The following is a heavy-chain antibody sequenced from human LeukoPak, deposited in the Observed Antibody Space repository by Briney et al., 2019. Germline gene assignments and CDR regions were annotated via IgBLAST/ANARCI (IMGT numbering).Heavy chain of an antibody. CDR3: ATYSGYSSGWYLYYFDY. J-gene: IGHJ4*02. CDR2: ISYDGSNK. CDR1: GFTFSSYG. D-gene: IGHD6-19*01. Sequence: GGSLRLSCAASGFTFSSYGMHWVRQAPGKGLEWVAVISYDGSNKYYADSVKGRFTISRDNSKNTLYLQMNSLRAEDTAVYYCATYSGYSSGWYLYYFDYWGQGTLVTVSS. V-gene: IGHV3-30*03.